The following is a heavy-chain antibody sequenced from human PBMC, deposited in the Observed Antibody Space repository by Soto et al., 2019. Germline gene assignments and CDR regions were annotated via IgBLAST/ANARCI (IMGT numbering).Heavy chain of an antibody. CDR3: ARARGGGNYYDSSGYFDY. D-gene: IGHD3-22*01. CDR1: GGTFSSYA. V-gene: IGHV1-69*13. Sequence: GASVKVSCKASGGTFSSYAISWVRQAPGQGLEWMGGIIPIFGTANYAQKFQGRVTITADESTSTAYMELSSLRSEDTAVYYCARARGGGNYYDSSGYFDYWGQGTLVTVSS. J-gene: IGHJ4*02. CDR2: IIPIFGTA.